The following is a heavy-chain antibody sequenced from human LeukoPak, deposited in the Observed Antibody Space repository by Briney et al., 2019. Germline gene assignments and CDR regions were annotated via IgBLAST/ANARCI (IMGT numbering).Heavy chain of an antibody. Sequence: HSGGSLRLSCAASGFTFSSYDMHWVRQAPGKGLEWVTVISSDGSNKYYADSVKGRFTISRDNSKNTLYLQVNSLRAEDTAVYYCARDLETYYDILTGYYSKYYFDYWGQGTLVTVSS. J-gene: IGHJ4*02. CDR3: ARDLETYYDILTGYYSKYYFDY. D-gene: IGHD3-9*01. V-gene: IGHV3-30-3*01. CDR2: ISSDGSNK. CDR1: GFTFSSYD.